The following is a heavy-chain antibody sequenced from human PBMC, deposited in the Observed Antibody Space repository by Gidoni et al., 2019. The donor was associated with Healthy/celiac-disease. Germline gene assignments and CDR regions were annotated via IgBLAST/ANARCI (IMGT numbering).Heavy chain of an antibody. J-gene: IGHJ2*01. CDR3: ERSRGVATIRVWYFDL. D-gene: IGHD5-12*01. V-gene: IGHV1-18*04. CDR2: IRAYNGNI. CDR1: GYTFTSSG. Sequence: VQLVQSGAEVQQPWSSVTVSSKPSGYTFTSSGISWVRQAPGQGLEWMGWIRAYNGNINYAQKLQGRVTMTTDTSKSTAYMELRSLRSDDTVVYYCERSRGVATIRVWYFDLWGRGTLVTVSS.